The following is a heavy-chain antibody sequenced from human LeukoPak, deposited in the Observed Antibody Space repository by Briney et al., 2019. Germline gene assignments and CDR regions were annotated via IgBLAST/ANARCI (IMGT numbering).Heavy chain of an antibody. D-gene: IGHD6-19*01. CDR3: ARDRSSGWLHFDY. Sequence: PGGSLRLSCAASGFTFSSYAMHWVRQAPGKGLEYVSAISSNGGSTYYANSVKGRFTISRDNSKNTLYLQMGSLRAEDTAVYYCARDRSSGWLHFDYWGQGTLVTVSS. CDR2: ISSNGGST. V-gene: IGHV3-64*01. CDR1: GFTFSSYA. J-gene: IGHJ4*02.